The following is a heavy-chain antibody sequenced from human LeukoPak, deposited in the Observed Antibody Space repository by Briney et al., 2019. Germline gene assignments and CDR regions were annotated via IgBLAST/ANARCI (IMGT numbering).Heavy chain of an antibody. V-gene: IGHV3-21*01. CDR3: ARVSGIAAAS. D-gene: IGHD6-13*01. CDR1: GFTFSSYS. CDR2: ISSSSSSYI. Sequence: GGSLRLSCAASGFTFSSYSMNWVRQAPGEGLECVSSISSSSSSYIYYADSVKGRFTISRDNAKNSLYLQMTSLRAEDTAVYYCARVSGIAAASWGQGTLVTVSS. J-gene: IGHJ4*02.